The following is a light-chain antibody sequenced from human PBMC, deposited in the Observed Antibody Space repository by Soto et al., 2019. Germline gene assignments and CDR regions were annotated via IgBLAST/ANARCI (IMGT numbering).Light chain of an antibody. CDR3: QQSGSSPRS. CDR1: QSVRNVY. J-gene: IGKJ2*03. V-gene: IGKV3-20*01. Sequence: EVVLTQAPGTLSLSPGERATLSCRASQSVRNVYLAWYQQKPGQAPRLLIYDASNRATGIPDRFSGSGSGTDFTLTINRLEPEDCGVYYCQQSGSSPRSFGQGTKVDSK. CDR2: DAS.